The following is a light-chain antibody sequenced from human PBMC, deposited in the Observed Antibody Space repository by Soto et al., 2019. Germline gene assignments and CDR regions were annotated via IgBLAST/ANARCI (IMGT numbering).Light chain of an antibody. Sequence: QSVLTQPPSVSGAPGQRVTISCTGSSSNIGAGYDVHWYQKFPGTAPKLLIYANNNRPSGVPDRFSGSKSDTSASLAITGLQAEDEADYYCQSYDNGLTGLYVFGTGTKLTVL. CDR1: SSNIGAGYD. V-gene: IGLV1-40*01. CDR3: QSYDNGLTGLYV. CDR2: ANN. J-gene: IGLJ1*01.